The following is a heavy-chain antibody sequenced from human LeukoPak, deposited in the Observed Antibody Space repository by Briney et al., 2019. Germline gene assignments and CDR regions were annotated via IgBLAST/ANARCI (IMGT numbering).Heavy chain of an antibody. J-gene: IGHJ4*02. Sequence: ASVKASCKASGYTFTSYDINWVRQATGQGLEWMGWMNPNSGNTGYAQKFQGRVTITADESTSTAYMELSSLRSEDTAVYYCARVKDTAMVTGYFDYWGQGTLVTVSS. CDR1: GYTFTSYD. CDR3: ARVKDTAMVTGYFDY. CDR2: MNPNSGNT. V-gene: IGHV1-8*03. D-gene: IGHD5-18*01.